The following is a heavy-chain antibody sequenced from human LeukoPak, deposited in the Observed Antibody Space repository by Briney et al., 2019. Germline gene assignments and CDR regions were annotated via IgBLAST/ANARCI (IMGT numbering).Heavy chain of an antibody. D-gene: IGHD3-10*02. Sequence: SETLSLTCAVYGGSFSGYYWSWIRQPPGKGLEWIGEINHSGSTNYNPSLKSRVTISVDTSKNQFSLKLSSVTAADTAVYYCASQYLILSLYYFDNWGQGTLVTVSS. CDR1: GGSFSGYY. CDR2: INHSGST. V-gene: IGHV4-34*01. J-gene: IGHJ4*02. CDR3: ASQYLILSLYYFDN.